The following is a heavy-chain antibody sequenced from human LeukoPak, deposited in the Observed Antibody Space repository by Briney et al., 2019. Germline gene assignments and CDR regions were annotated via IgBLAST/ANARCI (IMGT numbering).Heavy chain of an antibody. CDR1: GGSISSYY. J-gene: IGHJ4*02. Sequence: SETLSLTCTVSGGSISSYYWSWIRQPPGKGLEWIGYIYYSGSTNYNPSLKSRVTISVDTSKNQFSLKLSSVTAADTAVYYCARTRELRGGPDCWGQGTLVTVPS. CDR3: ARTRELRGGPDC. D-gene: IGHD1-26*01. CDR2: IYYSGST. V-gene: IGHV4-59*01.